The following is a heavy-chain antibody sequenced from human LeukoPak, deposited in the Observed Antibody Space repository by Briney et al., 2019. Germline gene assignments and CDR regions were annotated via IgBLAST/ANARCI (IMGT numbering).Heavy chain of an antibody. CDR3: TTDFFLAYYGMDV. CDR2: IRSTTDGGTT. J-gene: IGHJ6*02. CDR1: GLTLSEAW. V-gene: IGHV3-15*01. D-gene: IGHD3-3*01. Sequence: PGGSLRLSCAASGLTLSEAWMTWVRQVPGKGLEWVGRIRSTTDGGTTDYAAPVKGRFTISRDDSKNTLYLQMNSLKTEDTAVYYCTTDFFLAYYGMDVWGQGTTVTVSS.